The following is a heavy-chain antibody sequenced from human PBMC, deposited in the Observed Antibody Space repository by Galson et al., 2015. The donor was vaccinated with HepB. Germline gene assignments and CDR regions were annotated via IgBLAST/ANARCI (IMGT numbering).Heavy chain of an antibody. CDR2: ISGAGHNT. D-gene: IGHD3/OR15-3a*01. V-gene: IGHV3-23*01. CDR1: GFTFSSYA. CDR3: AKDPDFDFYSEKSTTFDY. Sequence: SLRLSCAASGFTFSSYAMRWVRQAPGKGLEWVSTISGAGHNTYYADAVRGRFTISRDNSMNTVYLQMISLGAVDTAMYYCAKDPDFDFYSEKSTTFDYWGRGTLVTVSS. J-gene: IGHJ4*02.